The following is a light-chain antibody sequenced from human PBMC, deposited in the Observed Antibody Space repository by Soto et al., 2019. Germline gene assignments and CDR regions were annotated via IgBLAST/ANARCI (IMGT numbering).Light chain of an antibody. J-gene: IGKJ5*01. V-gene: IGKV3D-20*02. CDR2: GAS. CDR1: QSVSSSH. CDR3: QQRSNWPPT. Sequence: EIVLTQSPGTLSLSPGERATLSCRASQSVSSSHLAWYQHKPGQAPRILIFGASGRATGIPARFSGSGSGTDFTLTISSLEPEDFAVYYCQQRSNWPPTFGQGTRLEI.